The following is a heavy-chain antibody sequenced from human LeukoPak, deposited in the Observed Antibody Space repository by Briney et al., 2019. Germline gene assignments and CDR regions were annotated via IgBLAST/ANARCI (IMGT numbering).Heavy chain of an antibody. V-gene: IGHV3-7*01. CDR1: GFTFSSYW. D-gene: IGHD2-15*01. J-gene: IGHJ3*02. CDR3: ARELLGYCSGGSCGGAFDI. CDR2: IKQDGSEK. Sequence: GGSLRLSCAASGFTFSSYWMSWVRQAPGKGLEWVANIKQDGSEKYYVDSVKGRFTISRDNAKNSLYLQMNSLRAEDTAVYYCARELLGYCSGGSCGGAFDIWGQGTMVTVSS.